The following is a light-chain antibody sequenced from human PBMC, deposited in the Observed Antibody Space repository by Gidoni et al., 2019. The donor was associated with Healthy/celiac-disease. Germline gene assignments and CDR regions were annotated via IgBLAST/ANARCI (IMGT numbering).Light chain of an antibody. CDR3: QQRSNWPPALT. CDR2: DAS. CDR1: QSVSSY. Sequence: IVLTQSPTTLSLSPGERATLPCGASQSVSSYFAWYQQKPGQAPRLLIHDASNRATGIPARFSGSGSGTDFTLTISSLEPDDFAVDYCQQRSNWPPALTFGGGTKVEIK. J-gene: IGKJ4*01. V-gene: IGKV3-11*01.